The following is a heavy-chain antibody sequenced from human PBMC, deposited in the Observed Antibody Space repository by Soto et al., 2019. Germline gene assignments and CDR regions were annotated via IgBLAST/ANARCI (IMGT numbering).Heavy chain of an antibody. CDR3: AKDLYNWNPTGFLDY. V-gene: IGHV3-30*18. CDR2: ISYDGSNK. D-gene: IGHD1-20*01. CDR1: GFTFSSYG. Sequence: PGGSLRLSCAASGFTFSSYGMHWVRQAPGKGLEWVAVISYDGSNKYYADSVKGRFTISRDNSKNTLYLQMNSLRAEDTAVYYCAKDLYNWNPTGFLDYWGREPWSPSPQ. J-gene: IGHJ4*02.